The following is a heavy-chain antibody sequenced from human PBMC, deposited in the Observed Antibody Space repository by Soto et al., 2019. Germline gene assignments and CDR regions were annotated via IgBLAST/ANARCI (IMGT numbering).Heavy chain of an antibody. CDR2: ISSNGGST. CDR3: VKGYYVWSYAFDI. J-gene: IGHJ3*02. Sequence: GGSLRLSCSASGFTFSSYAMHWVRQAPGKGLEYASAISSNGGSTYYADSVKGRFTISRDNSKNTLYLQMSSLRAEDTAVYYCVKGYYVWSYAFDIWGQGTMVTVSS. V-gene: IGHV3-64D*08. D-gene: IGHD3-16*01. CDR1: GFTFSSYA.